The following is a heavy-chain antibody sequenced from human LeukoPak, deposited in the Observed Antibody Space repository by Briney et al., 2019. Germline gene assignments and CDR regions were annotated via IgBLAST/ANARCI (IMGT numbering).Heavy chain of an antibody. Sequence: PGGSLRLSCAASGFTFINYWMSWVRQAPGKGLEWVASIKQDGSEKYYVDSVKGPFTISRDNAKNSVYLQMNSLRVEDTALYYCATSRTKVDYWGQGRRVCVSS. CDR1: GFTFINYW. J-gene: IGHJ4*02. CDR2: IKQDGSEK. V-gene: IGHV3-7*01. CDR3: ATSRTKVDY.